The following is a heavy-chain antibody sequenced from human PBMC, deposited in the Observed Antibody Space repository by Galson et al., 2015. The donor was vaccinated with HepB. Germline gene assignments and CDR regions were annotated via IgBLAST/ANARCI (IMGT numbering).Heavy chain of an antibody. Sequence: ETLSLTCTVFGGSITTNNYYWVWVRQPPGKGLEWIGSIYYGGSTTSYNPSLKSRVAISVDTSKNHFSLMLRSVTAADTAVYSCARRSLGGDCPDWGQGTLVTVSS. V-gene: IGHV4-39*02. CDR1: GGSITTNNYY. CDR2: IYYGGSTT. CDR3: ARRSLGGDCPD. D-gene: IGHD2-21*01. J-gene: IGHJ4*02.